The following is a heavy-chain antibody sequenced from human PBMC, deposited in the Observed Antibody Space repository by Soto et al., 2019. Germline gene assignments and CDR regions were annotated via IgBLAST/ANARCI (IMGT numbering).Heavy chain of an antibody. CDR1: GYTFTSYG. CDR3: ARQTLVVATDAFDI. V-gene: IGHV1-18*01. J-gene: IGHJ3*02. D-gene: IGHD5-12*01. CDR2: ISAYNGNT. Sequence: ASVKVSCKASGYTFTSYGISWVRQAPGQGLEWMGWISAYNGNTNYAQKLQGRVTMTTDTSTSTAYMELRSLRSDDTAVYYCARQTLVVATDAFDIWGQGTMVTVSS.